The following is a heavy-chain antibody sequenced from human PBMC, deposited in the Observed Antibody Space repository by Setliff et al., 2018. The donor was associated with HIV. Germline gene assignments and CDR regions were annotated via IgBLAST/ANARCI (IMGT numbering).Heavy chain of an antibody. CDR2: INPDNGVT. J-gene: IGHJ3*02. V-gene: IGHV1-2*02. CDR3: ARDPTLDDSNPFDI. CDR1: GYSFTGYY. Sequence: GASVKVSCKASGYSFTGYYIHWVRQAPGQGLEWMGWINPDNGVTYYRQTFQGRVTMTRDTSIDTAYMDLSSLRSDDTALYYCARDPTLDDSNPFDIWGRGTMVTVSS. D-gene: IGHD3-22*01.